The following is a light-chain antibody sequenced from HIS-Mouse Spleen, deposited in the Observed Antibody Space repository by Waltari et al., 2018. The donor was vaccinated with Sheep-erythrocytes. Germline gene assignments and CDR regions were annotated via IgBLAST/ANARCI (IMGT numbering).Light chain of an antibody. CDR1: RSDVGGYNY. V-gene: IGLV2-8*01. J-gene: IGLJ3*02. CDR3: AAWDDSLNGPV. Sequence: QSALTQPPSASGSPGQSVTISCTGTRSDVGGYNYASWYQQHPGKAPKPMIYGVSKRPSGVPDRFSGSKSGNTASLAISGLQSEDEADYYCAAWDDSLNGPVFGGGTKLTVL. CDR2: GVS.